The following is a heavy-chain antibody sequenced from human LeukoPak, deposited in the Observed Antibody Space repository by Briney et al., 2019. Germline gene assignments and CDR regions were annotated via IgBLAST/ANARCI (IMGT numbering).Heavy chain of an antibody. CDR3: AREVRSDSSSSGDFDY. CDR1: GYTFTGYY. D-gene: IGHD6-6*01. V-gene: IGHV1-46*01. J-gene: IGHJ4*02. Sequence: ASVKVSCKASGYTFTGYYMHWVRQAPGQGLEWMGIINPSGGSTSYAQKFQGRVTMTRDTSTSTVYMELSSLRSEDTAVYYCAREVRSDSSSSGDFDYWGQGTLVTVSS. CDR2: INPSGGST.